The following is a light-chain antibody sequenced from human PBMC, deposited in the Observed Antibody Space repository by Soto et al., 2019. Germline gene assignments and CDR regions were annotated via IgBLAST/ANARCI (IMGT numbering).Light chain of an antibody. V-gene: IGLV2-14*01. J-gene: IGLJ1*01. CDR3: SSYTSSSTYV. Sequence: QSVLTQPASGSGSPGQSITISCTGTSSDVGRYNFVSWYQQHPGKAPKLMISEVTNRPSGVSNRFSGSKSGNTASLTISGLQAEDEADYYCSSYTSSSTYVFGTGTKVTVL. CDR2: EVT. CDR1: SSDVGRYNF.